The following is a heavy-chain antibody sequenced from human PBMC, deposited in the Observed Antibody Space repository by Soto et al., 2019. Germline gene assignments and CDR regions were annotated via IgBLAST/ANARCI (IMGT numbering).Heavy chain of an antibody. CDR1: GYTFTSYY. J-gene: IGHJ4*02. V-gene: IGHV1-46*01. CDR3: ARDSRSGDSSGRLDY. CDR2: INPSGGST. D-gene: IGHD3-22*01. Sequence: ASVKVSCKASGYTFTSYYMHWVREAPGQGLEWMGIINPSGGSTSYAQKFQGRVTMTRDTSTSTVYMELSSLRSEDTAVYYCARDSRSGDSSGRLDYWGQGTLVTVSS.